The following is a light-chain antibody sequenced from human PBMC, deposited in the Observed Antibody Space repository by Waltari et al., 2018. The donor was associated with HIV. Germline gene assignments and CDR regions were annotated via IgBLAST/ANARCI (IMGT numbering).Light chain of an antibody. J-gene: IGLJ3*02. CDR3: QSADNTGGNWV. V-gene: IGLV3-25*03. CDR1: ALPSQY. CDR2: KDK. Sequence: SYELTQTPSVSVSPGQTARIPCSGDALPSQYGYWYQQRPGQAPVLVIYKDKERPSGIPERFSGSSSGTTVTLIISGVQAEDEADYFCQSADNTGGNWVFGGGTKLTVV.